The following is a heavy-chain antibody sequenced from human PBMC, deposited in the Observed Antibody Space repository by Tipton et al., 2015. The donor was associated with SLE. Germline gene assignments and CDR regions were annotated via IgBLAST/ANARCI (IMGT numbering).Heavy chain of an antibody. CDR1: GGSISIYY. J-gene: IGHJ4*02. V-gene: IGHV4-59*12. CDR2: IYQSGTT. Sequence: LRLSCTVSGGSISIYYWSWIRQPPGKGLEWIGDIYQSGTTYYNPSLKSRVTISVDTSKNQFSLSLSSVTAADTAVYYCARPDLIWGQGTQVTVSS. D-gene: IGHD1-14*01. CDR3: ARPDLI.